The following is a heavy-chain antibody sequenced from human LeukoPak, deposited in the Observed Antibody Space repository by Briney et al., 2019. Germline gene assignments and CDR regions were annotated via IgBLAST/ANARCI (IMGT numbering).Heavy chain of an antibody. V-gene: IGHV4-59*08. CDR1: GGSISSYY. J-gene: IGHJ4*02. CDR2: IYYSGST. CDR3: ARQLWSGQHYFDY. D-gene: IGHD3-3*01. Sequence: TSETLSLTCTVSGGSISSYYWSWIRQPPGKGLEWIGYIYYSGSTNYNPSLKSRVTISVDTSKSQFSLNLTSVTAADTAVYYCARQLWSGQHYFDYWGQGTLVTVSS.